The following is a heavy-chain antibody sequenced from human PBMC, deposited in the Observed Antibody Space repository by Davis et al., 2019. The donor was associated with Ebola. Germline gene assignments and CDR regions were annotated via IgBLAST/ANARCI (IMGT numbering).Heavy chain of an antibody. D-gene: IGHD3-10*01. CDR3: ARHPGSTWGGVNWFDP. CDR2: IDPSDSYT. J-gene: IGHJ5*02. V-gene: IGHV5-10-1*01. Sequence: GESLKISCKGSGYSFTSYWISWVRQMPGKGLEWMGRIDPSDSYTNYSPSFQGHVTISADKSVSTAYLQWSSLKASDTAMYYCARHPGSTWGGVNWFDPWGQGTLVTVSS. CDR1: GYSFTSYW.